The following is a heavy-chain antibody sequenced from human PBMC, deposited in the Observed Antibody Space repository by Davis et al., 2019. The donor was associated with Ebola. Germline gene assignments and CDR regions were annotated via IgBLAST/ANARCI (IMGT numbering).Heavy chain of an antibody. CDR3: VRDGIATFGKVKYYYGMDV. D-gene: IGHD6-13*01. V-gene: IGHV3-30*03. J-gene: IGHJ6*04. Sequence: GGSLRLSCAASGFTFSSYGMHWVRQAPGKGLEWVAVISYDGSNKYYADSVKGRFTVSRDNSKNTLYLQMNSLRDEDTAVYYCVRDGIATFGKVKYYYGMDVWGKGTTVTVSS. CDR2: ISYDGSNK. CDR1: GFTFSSYG.